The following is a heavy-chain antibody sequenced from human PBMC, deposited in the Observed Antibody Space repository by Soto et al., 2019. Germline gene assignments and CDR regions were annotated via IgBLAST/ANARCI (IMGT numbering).Heavy chain of an antibody. CDR3: ARGLPRDPYYFDY. CDR2: ISSSGSTI. Sequence: EVQLVESGGGLVQPGGSLRLSCAASGFTFSSYEMNWVRQAPGKGLEWVSYISSSGSTIYYADSVKGRFTISRDNAKNSLYLQMNSLRAEDTAVYYCARGLPRDPYYFDYWGQGTLVTVSS. J-gene: IGHJ4*02. D-gene: IGHD2-15*01. CDR1: GFTFSSYE. V-gene: IGHV3-48*03.